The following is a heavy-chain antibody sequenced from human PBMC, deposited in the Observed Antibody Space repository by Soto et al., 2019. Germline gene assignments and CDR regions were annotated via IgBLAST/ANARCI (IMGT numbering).Heavy chain of an antibody. CDR2: IIPILGIA. J-gene: IGHJ5*02. CDR1: GGTFSSYT. D-gene: IGHD6-13*01. Sequence: QVQLVQSGAEVTKPGSSVKVSCKASGGTFSSYTISWVRQAPGQGLEWMGRIIPILGIANYGQKFQGRVTITADKSTSTAYMELRSLRSEDTAVYYCARAPPAAAGNWFDAWGQGTLVTVCS. CDR3: ARAPPAAAGNWFDA. V-gene: IGHV1-69*02.